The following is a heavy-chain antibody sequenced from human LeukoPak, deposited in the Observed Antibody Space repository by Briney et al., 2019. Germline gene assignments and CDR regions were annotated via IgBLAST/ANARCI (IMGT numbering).Heavy chain of an antibody. V-gene: IGHV3-30*02. CDR3: AKDLTYYYDSSGFGY. D-gene: IGHD3-22*01. CDR1: GFTFSSYG. J-gene: IGHJ4*02. Sequence: GGSLRLSCAASGFTFSSYGMHWVRQAPGKGLEWVVFIRYDGSNKYYADSVKGRFTISRDNSKNTLYLQMNSLRAEDTAVYYCAKDLTYYYDSSGFGYWGQGTLVTVSS. CDR2: IRYDGSNK.